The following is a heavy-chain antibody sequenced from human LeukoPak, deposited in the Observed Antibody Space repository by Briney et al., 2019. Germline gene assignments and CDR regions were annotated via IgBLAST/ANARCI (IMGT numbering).Heavy chain of an antibody. CDR1: GFDFSTYG. J-gene: IGHJ4*02. V-gene: IGHV3-48*01. D-gene: IGHD3-10*01. CDR2: IGPSSDTI. CDR3: ARPDYYRGAGSYGGDY. Sequence: PRGSLRLSCVASGFDFSTYGMIWVRQSPGKGLEWVAYIGPSSDTIYADSVKGRFTTSRDNAKSSLSLQMNSLRAEDTAVYYCARPDYYRGAGSYGGDYWGQGTLVTVSS.